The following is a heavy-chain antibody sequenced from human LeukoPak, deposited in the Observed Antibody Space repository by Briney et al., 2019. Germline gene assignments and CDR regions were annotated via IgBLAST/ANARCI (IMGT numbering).Heavy chain of an antibody. D-gene: IGHD3-9*01. V-gene: IGHV3-23*01. CDR3: AKSHVLRYFDWLSEYGAHFDD. J-gene: IGHJ4*02. Sequence: GGSLRLSCAASGFTFSNAWMSWVRQAPGKGLEWVSAISGSGGSTYYADSVKGRFTISRDNSKNTLYLQMNSLRAEDTAVYYCAKSHVLRYFDWLSEYGAHFDDWGQGTLVTVSS. CDR2: ISGSGGST. CDR1: GFTFSNAW.